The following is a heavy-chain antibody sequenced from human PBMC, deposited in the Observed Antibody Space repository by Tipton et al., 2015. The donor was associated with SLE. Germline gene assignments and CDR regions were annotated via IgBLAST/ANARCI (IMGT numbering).Heavy chain of an antibody. CDR3: ARDWQQLPFDY. J-gene: IGHJ4*02. Sequence: QSGPEVKKPGASVKVSCKASGYTFTSYYIHWVRQAPGQGLEWMGIINPSGGSTSYALKFQVRVTMTRDTSTSTVYMELSSLRSDDTAVYYCARDWQQLPFDYWGQGTLVTVSS. D-gene: IGHD6-13*01. CDR2: INPSGGST. CDR1: GYTFTSYY. V-gene: IGHV1-46*01.